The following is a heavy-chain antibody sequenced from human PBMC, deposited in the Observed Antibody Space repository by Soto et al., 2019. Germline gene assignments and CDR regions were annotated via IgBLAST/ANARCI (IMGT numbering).Heavy chain of an antibody. J-gene: IGHJ4*02. CDR2: IYYSGTT. Sequence: SETLSLTCAVSGYPISSNNWWGWIRQPPGKGLEWIGYIYYSGTTYYNPSLKSRVTMSVDTSKNQFSLKLTSVTAVDTAVYYCARREIQGPIDYWGQGTLVTVSS. V-gene: IGHV4-28*01. D-gene: IGHD1-26*01. CDR1: GYPISSNNW. CDR3: ARREIQGPIDY.